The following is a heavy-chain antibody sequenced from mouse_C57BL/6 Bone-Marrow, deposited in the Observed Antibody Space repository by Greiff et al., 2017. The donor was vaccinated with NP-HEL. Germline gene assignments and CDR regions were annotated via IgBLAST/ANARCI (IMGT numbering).Heavy chain of an antibody. D-gene: IGHD4-1*01. CDR1: GFSLSTFGMG. CDR2: IWWGDDK. Sequence: QVQLKESGPGILQPSQTLSLTCSFSGFSLSTFGMGVGWLRQPPGMGLEWLAHIWWGDDKYYNPALKSRLTISNDTSKNQVFLQIANVDTADTATYYCARIGSGTTYWCQGTLVTVSA. V-gene: IGHV8-8*01. J-gene: IGHJ3*01. CDR3: ARIGSGTTY.